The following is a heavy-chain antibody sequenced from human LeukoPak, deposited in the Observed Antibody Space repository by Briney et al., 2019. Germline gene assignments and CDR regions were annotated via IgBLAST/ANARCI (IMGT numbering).Heavy chain of an antibody. Sequence: SETLSLTCTVSGGSISSSSYYWGWIRQPPGKGLEWIGSIYYSGSTYYNPSLKSRVTISVDTSKNQFSLKLSSVTAADTAVYYCARAGDSSSWFDAFDIWGQGTMVTVSS. CDR2: IYYSGST. D-gene: IGHD6-13*01. CDR1: GGSISSSSYY. V-gene: IGHV4-39*07. CDR3: ARAGDSSSWFDAFDI. J-gene: IGHJ3*02.